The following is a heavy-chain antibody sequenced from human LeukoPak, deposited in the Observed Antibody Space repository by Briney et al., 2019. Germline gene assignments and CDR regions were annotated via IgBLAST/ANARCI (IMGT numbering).Heavy chain of an antibody. CDR2: IYYSGST. J-gene: IGHJ5*02. Sequence: SETLSLTCTVSGGSISSYYWSWIRQPPGKGLEWIGYIYYSGSTNYNPSLKSRVTISVDTSKNQFSLKLSSVTAADTAVYYRARVYYDFWSGPVFGNWFDPWGQGTLVTVSS. CDR1: GGSISSYY. V-gene: IGHV4-59*01. D-gene: IGHD3-3*01. CDR3: ARVYYDFWSGPVFGNWFDP.